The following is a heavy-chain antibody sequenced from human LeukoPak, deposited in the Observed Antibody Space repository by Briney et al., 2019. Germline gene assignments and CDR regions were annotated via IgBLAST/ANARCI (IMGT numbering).Heavy chain of an antibody. CDR3: AKDYYYDSSGYLYYFDY. Sequence: PGRSLRLSCAASGFTFSNYAMHWVRQAPGKGLEWVALISYDGGNKHYADSVKGRFTISRDNSKNTLYLQMNSLRVEDTAVYYCAKDYYYDSSGYLYYFDYWGQGTLVTVSS. CDR1: GFTFSNYA. D-gene: IGHD3-22*01. V-gene: IGHV3-30-3*01. J-gene: IGHJ4*02. CDR2: ISYDGGNK.